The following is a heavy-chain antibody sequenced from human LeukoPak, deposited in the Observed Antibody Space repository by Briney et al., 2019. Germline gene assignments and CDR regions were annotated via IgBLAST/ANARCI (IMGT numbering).Heavy chain of an antibody. CDR3: ARATQQLLDS. Sequence: PSETLSLTCTVSGASISSYYWSWIRQSPGKGLEWIGYIYYSGSTNYNPSLKSRVTISVDTSKNQFSLKLSSVTAADTAVYYCARATQQLLDSWGQGTLVTVSS. CDR1: GASISSYY. D-gene: IGHD6-13*01. J-gene: IGHJ4*02. CDR2: IYYSGST. V-gene: IGHV4-59*01.